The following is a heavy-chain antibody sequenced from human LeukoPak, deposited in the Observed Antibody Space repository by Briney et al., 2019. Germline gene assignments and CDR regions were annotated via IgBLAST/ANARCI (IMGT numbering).Heavy chain of an antibody. J-gene: IGHJ6*02. V-gene: IGHV3-23*01. CDR1: GFAFASYA. CDR3: AKGSAGEVRGVTSLFYYGMDV. Sequence: GGSLRLSCATSGFAFASYAMNWVRQGPGRGLEWVSGISDSGGTTYYADSVKGRFTISRDNSKNTLYLQVNSLRVEDTAVYFRAKGSAGEVRGVTSLFYYGMDVWGQGTTVTVSS. CDR2: ISDSGGTT. D-gene: IGHD3-10*01.